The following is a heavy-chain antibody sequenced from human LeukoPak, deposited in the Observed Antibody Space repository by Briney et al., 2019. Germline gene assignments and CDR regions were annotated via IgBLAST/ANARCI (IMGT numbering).Heavy chain of an antibody. CDR1: GASISSHY. V-gene: IGHV4-4*09. CDR2: IYTSETT. Sequence: SETLSLTCTVSGASISSHYWSWIRQPPGKGLEWIGYIYTSETTNYNPSLRSRVTISIDTSKNQFSLRLSSVTAADTAVYYCARHRSPSSLSYFDIWGQGTLVIVSS. CDR3: ARHRSPSSLSYFDI. D-gene: IGHD6-19*01. J-gene: IGHJ4*02.